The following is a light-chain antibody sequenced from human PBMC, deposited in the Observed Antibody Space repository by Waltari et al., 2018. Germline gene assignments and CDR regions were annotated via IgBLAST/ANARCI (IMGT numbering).Light chain of an antibody. Sequence: EIVMTQSPATLSVSPGERATLSCRASQSVSSNLAWYQQKPGQAPRLLIYGASTRATGIPARFSCSGSGTEFTLTISSMQSEDFAVYYCQQYNNWLWTFGQGTKVEIK. CDR2: GAS. V-gene: IGKV3-15*01. J-gene: IGKJ1*01. CDR1: QSVSSN. CDR3: QQYNNWLWT.